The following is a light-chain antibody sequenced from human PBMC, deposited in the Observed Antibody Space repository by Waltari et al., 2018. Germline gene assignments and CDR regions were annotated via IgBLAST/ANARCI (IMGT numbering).Light chain of an antibody. V-gene: IGKV3-15*01. J-gene: IGKJ4*01. Sequence: EIVMTQSPATLSVSPGERATLSCRASQGVTSNLDWYQQKPGQAPRLLIYGASTRANGIPGRFSGSGSGTEFTLTISSLQSEDVAVYYCQQYHNWPPLTFGGGTKVEIK. CDR3: QQYHNWPPLT. CDR2: GAS. CDR1: QGVTSN.